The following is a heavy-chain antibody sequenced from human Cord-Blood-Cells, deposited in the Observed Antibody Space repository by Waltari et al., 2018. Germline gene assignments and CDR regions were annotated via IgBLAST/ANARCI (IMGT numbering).Heavy chain of an antibody. CDR1: GFTFSSYA. V-gene: IGHV3-23*01. D-gene: IGHD4-4*01. Sequence: EVQLLESGGGLVQPGGSLRLSCAASGFTFSSYAMSWVRQAPGKGLEWVSAISGSGGSTYYADSVKGRFTISRDNSKNTLYLQMNSLRAEDTAVYYCAKVGYSNYVGEGKDAFDIWGQGTMVTVSS. J-gene: IGHJ3*02. CDR2: ISGSGGST. CDR3: AKVGYSNYVGEGKDAFDI.